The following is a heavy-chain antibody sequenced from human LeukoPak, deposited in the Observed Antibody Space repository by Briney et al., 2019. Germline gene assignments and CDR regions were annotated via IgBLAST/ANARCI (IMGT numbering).Heavy chain of an antibody. CDR1: GGSFSGYY. J-gene: IGHJ3*02. CDR3: ARVQALWFGESNAYAFDI. D-gene: IGHD3-10*01. Sequence: RASETLSLTCAVYGGSFSGYYWSWLRQPPGKGLEWIGEINHSGSTNYNPSLKSRVTISVDTSKNQFSLKLSSVTAADTAVYYCARVQALWFGESNAYAFDIWGQGTMVTVSS. CDR2: INHSGST. V-gene: IGHV4-34*01.